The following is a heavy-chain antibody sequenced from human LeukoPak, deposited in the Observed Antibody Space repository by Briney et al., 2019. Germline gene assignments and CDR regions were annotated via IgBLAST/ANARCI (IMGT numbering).Heavy chain of an antibody. Sequence: GGSLRLSCAASGFTFSSYWMHWVRQSPGKGLVWVSRIKTDGSDTYYADSVRGRFTISRDNAKNTLYLQMDSLRAEDTAVYFCARGDYSSHALWGQGTLVTVSS. CDR3: ARGDYSSHAL. CDR2: IKTDGSDT. D-gene: IGHD4-11*01. V-gene: IGHV3-74*01. J-gene: IGHJ4*02. CDR1: GFTFSSYW.